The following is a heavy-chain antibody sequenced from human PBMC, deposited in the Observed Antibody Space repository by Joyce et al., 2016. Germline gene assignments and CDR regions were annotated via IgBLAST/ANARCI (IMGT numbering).Heavy chain of an antibody. V-gene: IGHV1-69*12. D-gene: IGHD3-16*01. J-gene: IGHJ4*02. Sequence: QVQLVQSGAEVKRPGSSVKVSCKTSGGSFSTFEINWVRQAPGQGLEWMGGMVPMFRTTNYAQKFQGRVTISADELTDTVYMEKSSLTSDDPAIYYSAIGSAYFDYWGQGTHVIVSS. CDR3: AIGSAYFDY. CDR1: GGSFSTFE. CDR2: MVPMFRTT.